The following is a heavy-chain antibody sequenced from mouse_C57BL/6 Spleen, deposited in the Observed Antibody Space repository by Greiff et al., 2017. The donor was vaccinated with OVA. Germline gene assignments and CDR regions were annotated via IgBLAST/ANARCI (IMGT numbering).Heavy chain of an antibody. V-gene: IGHV1-26*01. CDR3: ARRGYGNYFYYFDY. Sequence: VQLQQSGPELVKPGASVKISCKASGYTFTDYYMNWVKQSHGKSLEWIGDINPNNGGTSYNQKFKGKATLTVDKSSSTAYMELRSLTSEDSAVYYCARRGYGNYFYYFDYWGQGTTLTVSS. J-gene: IGHJ2*01. CDR1: GYTFTDYY. CDR2: INPNNGGT. D-gene: IGHD2-10*02.